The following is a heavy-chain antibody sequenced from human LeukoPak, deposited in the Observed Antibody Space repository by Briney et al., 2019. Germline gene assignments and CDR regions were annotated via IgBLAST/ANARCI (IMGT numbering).Heavy chain of an antibody. CDR1: GFTFSTYA. D-gene: IGHD3-10*01. J-gene: IGHJ5*02. Sequence: AGGSLRLSCAASGFTFSTYAMSWVRQAPGKGLEWVSAISGSGGSTYYADSVKGRFTISRDNSKNTLYLQMNSLRAEDTAVYYCAKGLWFGGTNWFDPWGQGTLVTVSS. CDR3: AKGLWFGGTNWFDP. CDR2: ISGSGGST. V-gene: IGHV3-23*01.